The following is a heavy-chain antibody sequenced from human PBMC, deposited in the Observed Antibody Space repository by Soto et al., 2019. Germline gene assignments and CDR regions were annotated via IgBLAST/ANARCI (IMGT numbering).Heavy chain of an antibody. J-gene: IGHJ4*02. Sequence: PGGSLRLSCAASGFTFSTYSMNWVRQAPGKGLEWVSSISSRSIYIYYADSVKGRFTISRDDAKNSLYLQVNGLRAEDTAVYYCARDLLLSSGGTWYSGGFDYWGQGTLVTVSS. CDR2: ISSRSIYI. D-gene: IGHD2-15*01. V-gene: IGHV3-21*01. CDR3: ARDLLLSSGGTWYSGGFDY. CDR1: GFTFSTYS.